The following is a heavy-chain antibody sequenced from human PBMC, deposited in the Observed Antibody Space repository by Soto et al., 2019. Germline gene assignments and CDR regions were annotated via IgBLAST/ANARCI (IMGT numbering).Heavy chain of an antibody. CDR1: GFTFSLYG. CDR2: VSSSGGKT. J-gene: IGHJ4*02. V-gene: IGHV3-23*01. D-gene: IGHD3-22*01. CDR3: AKWADYYDSSGYYR. Sequence: HPGGSLRLSCAASGFTFSLYGMSWVRQAPGKGLEWVSSVSSSGGKTYYADSVKGRFTVSRDNSKDTLYLQMNTLRAEDTAVYYCAKWADYYDSSGYYRWGQGTLVTVSS.